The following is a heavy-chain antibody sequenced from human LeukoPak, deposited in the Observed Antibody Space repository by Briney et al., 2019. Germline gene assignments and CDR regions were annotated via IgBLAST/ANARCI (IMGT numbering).Heavy chain of an antibody. CDR1: GYTFTGYY. V-gene: IGHV1-2*06. CDR2: INPNSGGT. D-gene: IGHD6-13*01. CDR3: ATAAASGTSDFDY. J-gene: IGHJ4*02. Sequence: GASVKVSCKASGYTFTGYYMHWVRQPPGQGREWMGRINPNSGGTNYAQKFQGRVTMTRDTSISTAYMELSRLRSDDTAVYYCATAAASGTSDFDYWGQGTLVTVSS.